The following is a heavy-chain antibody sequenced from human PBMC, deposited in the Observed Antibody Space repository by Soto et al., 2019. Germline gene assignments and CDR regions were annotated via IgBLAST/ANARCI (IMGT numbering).Heavy chain of an antibody. CDR3: ARGFYSNSGYYYYYGMDV. CDR2: IYYSGST. Sequence: SETLSLTCTVSGGSISSYYWIWIRQPPGKGLEWIGYIYYSGSTNYNPSLKSRVTISVDTSKNQFSLKLSSVTAADTAVYYCARGFYSNSGYYYYYGMDVWGQGTTVTVSS. CDR1: GGSISSYY. V-gene: IGHV4-59*01. J-gene: IGHJ6*02. D-gene: IGHD4-4*01.